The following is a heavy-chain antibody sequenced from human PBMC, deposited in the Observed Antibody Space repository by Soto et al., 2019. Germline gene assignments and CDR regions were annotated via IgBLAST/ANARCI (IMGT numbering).Heavy chain of an antibody. CDR1: GYTFTSYD. CDR2: MNPNSGNT. J-gene: IGHJ4*02. Sequence: QVQLVQSGAEVKKPGSSVKVSCKASGYTFTSYDINWVRQATGQGLEWMGWMNPNSGNTGYAQKFQGRVTMTRDTSIHTAYVELSSLRSEDTAVYYCAREVADRSYKPIDFWGQGTLVTVSS. V-gene: IGHV1-8*01. D-gene: IGHD1-1*01. CDR3: AREVADRSYKPIDF.